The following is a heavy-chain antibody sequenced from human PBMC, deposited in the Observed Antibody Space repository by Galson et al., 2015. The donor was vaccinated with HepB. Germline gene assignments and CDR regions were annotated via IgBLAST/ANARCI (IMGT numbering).Heavy chain of an antibody. V-gene: IGHV3-11*05. CDR1: GFTFSDYY. J-gene: IGHJ4*02. Sequence: SLRLSCAASGFTFSDYYMSWIRQAPGKGLEWVSYISSSSSYTNYADSVKGRFTISRDNAKNSLYLQMNSLRAEDTAVYYCARDLTYYGSGSYPPDYWGQGTLVTVSS. CDR2: ISSSSSYT. D-gene: IGHD3-10*01. CDR3: ARDLTYYGSGSYPPDY.